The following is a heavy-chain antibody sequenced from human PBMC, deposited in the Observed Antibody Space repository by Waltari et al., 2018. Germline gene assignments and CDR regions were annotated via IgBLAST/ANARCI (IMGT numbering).Heavy chain of an antibody. Sequence: EVQLLESGGGLVQPGGSLRLSCAASGLTFSSYAMSWVRQAPGKGLEWVSVIYSGGSTYYADSVKGRFTISRDNSKNTLYLQMNSLRAEDTAVYYCARIDGYNLSFDYWGQGTLVTVSS. CDR3: ARIDGYNLSFDY. V-gene: IGHV3-23*03. CDR1: GLTFSSYA. CDR2: IYSGGST. D-gene: IGHD5-12*01. J-gene: IGHJ4*02.